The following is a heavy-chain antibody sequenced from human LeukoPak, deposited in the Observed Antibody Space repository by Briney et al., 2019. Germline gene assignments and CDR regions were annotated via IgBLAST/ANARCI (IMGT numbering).Heavy chain of an antibody. CDR3: ARLEDSSPFYYYMDV. V-gene: IGHV4-38-2*01. Sequence: PPETLSLTCAVSGYSISSGYYWGWIRQPPGKGLEWIGSIYHSGSTYYNPSLKSRVTISVDTSKNQFSLKLSSVTAADTAVYYCARLEDSSPFYYYMDVWGKGTTVTVSS. J-gene: IGHJ6*03. CDR2: IYHSGST. CDR1: GYSISSGYY. D-gene: IGHD6-13*01.